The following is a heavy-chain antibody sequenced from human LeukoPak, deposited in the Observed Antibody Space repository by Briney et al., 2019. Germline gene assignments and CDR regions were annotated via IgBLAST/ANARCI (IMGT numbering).Heavy chain of an antibody. V-gene: IGHV3-21*01. CDR3: ARDRGYFDN. Sequence: GGSLRLSCAASGFTFGIYSMNWVRQAPGKGLEWLSSITSSSNYIYYADSVKGRFTISRDNVQNSLYLQMNSLRAEDTAMYYCARDRGYFDNWGQGTLVTVSS. CDR2: ITSSSNYI. CDR1: GFTFGIYS. J-gene: IGHJ4*02.